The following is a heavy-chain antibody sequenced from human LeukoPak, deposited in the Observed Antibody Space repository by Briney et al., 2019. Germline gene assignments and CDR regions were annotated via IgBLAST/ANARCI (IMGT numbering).Heavy chain of an antibody. Sequence: ETSETLSLTCAVYGGSFSGYYWSWIRQPPGKGLEWIGEINHSGSTNYNPSLKSRVTISVDTSKNQFSLKLSSVTAADTAVYYCARDRCANYYDSSGYGAFDYWGQGTLVTVSS. CDR3: ARDRCANYYDSSGYGAFDY. D-gene: IGHD3-22*01. CDR2: INHSGST. V-gene: IGHV4-34*01. J-gene: IGHJ4*02. CDR1: GGSFSGYY.